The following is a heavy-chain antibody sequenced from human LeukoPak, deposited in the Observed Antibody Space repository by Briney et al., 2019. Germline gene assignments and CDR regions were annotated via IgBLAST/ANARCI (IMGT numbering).Heavy chain of an antibody. Sequence: GGSLRLSCAASGFTVSTSYMSWVRQAPGKGLEWVSAIYSGSSTYYADSVKGRFTVSRDNSKNTLYLQMNSLRAEDTAVYYCARSATVTKAFDIWGQGTIVTVSS. J-gene: IGHJ3*02. V-gene: IGHV3-66*01. CDR1: GFTVSTSY. CDR2: IYSGSST. CDR3: ARSATVTKAFDI. D-gene: IGHD4-17*01.